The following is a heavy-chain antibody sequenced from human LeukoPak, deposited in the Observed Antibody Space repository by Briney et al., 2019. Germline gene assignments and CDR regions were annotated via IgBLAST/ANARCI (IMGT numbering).Heavy chain of an antibody. CDR3: ARSRYSSSWYEESGY. CDR2: IYTSGST. D-gene: IGHD6-13*01. CDR1: GGSISSGIYY. V-gene: IGHV4-61*02. J-gene: IGHJ4*02. Sequence: TLSLTCTVSGGSISSGIYYWSWIRQPAGKGLEWIGRIYTSGSTNYNPSLKSRVTISVDTSKNQFSLKLSSVTAADTAVYYCARSRYSSSWYEESGYWGQGTLVTVSS.